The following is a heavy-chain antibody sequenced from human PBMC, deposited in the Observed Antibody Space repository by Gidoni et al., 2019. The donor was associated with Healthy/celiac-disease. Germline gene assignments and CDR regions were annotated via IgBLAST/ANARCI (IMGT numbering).Heavy chain of an antibody. J-gene: IGHJ3*02. CDR1: GFTFSSYD. Sequence: EVQLVEAGGGLVQPGGSLRLSCAASGFTFSSYDMNWVRQAPGKGLEWVSYISSSGSNLYYADSVKGRFTISRDNATISLYLQMNSLRAEDTAVYYCARARSGVFDAFDIWGQVTMVTVSS. CDR2: ISSSGSNL. CDR3: ARARSGVFDAFDI. V-gene: IGHV3-48*03. D-gene: IGHD3-10*01.